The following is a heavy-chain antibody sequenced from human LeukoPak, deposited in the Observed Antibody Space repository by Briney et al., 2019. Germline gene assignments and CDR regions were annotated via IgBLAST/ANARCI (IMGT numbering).Heavy chain of an antibody. CDR3: ARIYDRNNFYYMDV. CDR1: GFTFSSSS. D-gene: IGHD2/OR15-2a*01. CDR2: ISTSNSYI. V-gene: IGHV3-21*01. Sequence: PGGSLRLSCAGSGFTFSSSSMNWVRQAPGKGLEWVSSISTSNSYIYYADSVKGRFTISRDNARNSLFLQMNSLRAEDTAVYYCARIYDRNNFYYMDVWGKGTTVTVSS. J-gene: IGHJ6*03.